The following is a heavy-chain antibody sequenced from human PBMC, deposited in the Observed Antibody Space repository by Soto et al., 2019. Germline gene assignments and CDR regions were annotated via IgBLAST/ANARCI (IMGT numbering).Heavy chain of an antibody. CDR3: ARDLSLNGDYVDF. V-gene: IGHV3-21*01. Sequence: GGSLRLSCTASELSTYIMNWVRQAPGKGLEWLSSISTSSSYIYYANSVKGRFTISRDNAKNSLYLQMNSLRAEDTAVYYCARDLSLNGDYVDFWGQGTLVTVSS. J-gene: IGHJ4*02. D-gene: IGHD4-17*01. CDR2: ISTSSSYI. CDR1: ELSTYI.